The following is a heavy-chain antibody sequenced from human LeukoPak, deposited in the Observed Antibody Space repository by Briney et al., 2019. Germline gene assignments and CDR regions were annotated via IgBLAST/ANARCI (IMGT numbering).Heavy chain of an antibody. J-gene: IGHJ3*02. V-gene: IGHV4-34*01. CDR1: GGPFNDYY. Sequence: SETLSLTCAVYGGPFNDYYWNWLRQPPGKGLEWIGEINHSGSTNYHPSYKSRVTISLDTSQNHFSLKLTSVTAADTAVYYCARSGRDVGFAFDIWGQGTLVTISS. CDR3: ARSGRDVGFAFDI. D-gene: IGHD5-12*01. CDR2: INHSGST.